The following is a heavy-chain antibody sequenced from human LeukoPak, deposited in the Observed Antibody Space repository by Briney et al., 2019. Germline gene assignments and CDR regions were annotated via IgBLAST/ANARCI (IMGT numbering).Heavy chain of an antibody. CDR2: ISGSGGST. Sequence: GGSLRLSCAASGFTFSSYAMSWVRQAPGKGLEWVSAISGSGGSTYYADSVKGRFTISRDNSKNTLYLQMNSLRAEDTAVYYCAKSASPIVASQSAFDIWGQGTMVTVSS. CDR1: GFTFSSYA. CDR3: AKSASPIVASQSAFDI. D-gene: IGHD3-22*01. V-gene: IGHV3-23*01. J-gene: IGHJ3*02.